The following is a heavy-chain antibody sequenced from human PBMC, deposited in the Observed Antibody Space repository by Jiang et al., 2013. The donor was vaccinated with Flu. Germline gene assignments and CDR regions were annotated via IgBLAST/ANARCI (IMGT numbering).Heavy chain of an antibody. CDR1: GFTFSNAW. Sequence: VQLVESGGGLVKPGGSLRLSCAASGFTFSNAWMSWVRQAPGKGLEWVGRIQSKTDGGATYYGAPVKGRFTISRDDSKNTLYLQMNSLKTDDTGVYYCTTVSTVTTSYWGQGTLVTVSS. CDR2: IQSKTDGGAT. D-gene: IGHD4-11*01. CDR3: TTVSTVTTSY. V-gene: IGHV3-15*01. J-gene: IGHJ4*02.